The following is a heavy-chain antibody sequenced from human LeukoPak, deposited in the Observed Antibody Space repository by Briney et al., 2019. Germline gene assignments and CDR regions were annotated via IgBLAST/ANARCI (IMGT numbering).Heavy chain of an antibody. CDR2: ITSTSTYT. CDR1: GFTFSNYN. D-gene: IGHD3-22*01. J-gene: IGHJ3*02. CDR3: ATSITMIVVVIRNDAFDI. Sequence: GSLRLSCAASGFTFSNYNMNWVRQAPGKGLEWVSSITSTSTYTYYADSVKGRFTISRDNAENSLYLQMNSLRAEDTAVYYCATSITMIVVVIRNDAFDIWGQGTMVTVSS. V-gene: IGHV3-21*04.